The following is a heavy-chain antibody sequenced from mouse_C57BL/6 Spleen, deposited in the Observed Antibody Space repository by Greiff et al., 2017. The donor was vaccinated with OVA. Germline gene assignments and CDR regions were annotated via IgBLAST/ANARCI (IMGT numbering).Heavy chain of an antibody. CDR1: GYTFTDYN. D-gene: IGHD2-2*01. Sequence: EVKLQQSGPELVKPGASVKMSCKASGYTFTDYNMHWVKQSHGKSLEWIGYINPNNGGTSYNQKFKGKATLTVNKSSSTAYMELRSLTSEDSAVYDCARGSYGYDEGGYAMDYWGQGTSVTVSS. CDR2: INPNNGGT. J-gene: IGHJ4*01. CDR3: ARGSYGYDEGGYAMDY. V-gene: IGHV1-22*01.